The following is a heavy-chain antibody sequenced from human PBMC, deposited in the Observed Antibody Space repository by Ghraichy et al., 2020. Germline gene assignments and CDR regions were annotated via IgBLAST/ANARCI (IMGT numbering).Heavy chain of an antibody. D-gene: IGHD5-18*01. Sequence: GGSLRLSCAASGFTVSSNFISWVRQAPGKGLEWVSVIYSDGTTFYADPVKGRFSISRDNSKNKVYLHMNSLTVEDTAVYYCARDEGRGYDYGRFDYWGQGTLVTVSS. CDR1: GFTVSSNF. J-gene: IGHJ4*02. CDR3: ARDEGRGYDYGRFDY. CDR2: IYSDGTT. V-gene: IGHV3-53*01.